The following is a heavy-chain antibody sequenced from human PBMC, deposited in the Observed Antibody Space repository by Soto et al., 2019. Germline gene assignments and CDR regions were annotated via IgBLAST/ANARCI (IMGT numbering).Heavy chain of an antibody. D-gene: IGHD6-19*01. Sequence: EVQLVESGGGLVQPGGSLRLSCAASGFTFSSYTMNWVRQAPGKGLEWVSYISSSSSTIYYADSVKGRFTISRDNAKNSVYLQMNSLRDEDTAVYYCARSGGWSTDYWGQGTLVTVSS. CDR2: ISSSSSTI. CDR3: ARSGGWSTDY. V-gene: IGHV3-48*02. J-gene: IGHJ4*02. CDR1: GFTFSSYT.